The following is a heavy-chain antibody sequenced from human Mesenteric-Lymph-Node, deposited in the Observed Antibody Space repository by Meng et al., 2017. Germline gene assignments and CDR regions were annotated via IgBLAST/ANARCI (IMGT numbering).Heavy chain of an antibody. J-gene: IGHJ4*02. CDR1: GYTFTGYY. CDR3: AAFYYESSGYFRADY. D-gene: IGHD3-22*01. CDR2: INLNSGGT. V-gene: IGHV1-2*06. Sequence: QVQLVKSGAEVKKPGASVKVAGKAAGYTFTGYYMHWVRQAPGQGLEWMGRINLNSGGTNYAQKFQGRVTMTWDTSISAAQMELSSLRSDDTAVYYCAAFYYESSGYFRADYWGQGILVTVSS.